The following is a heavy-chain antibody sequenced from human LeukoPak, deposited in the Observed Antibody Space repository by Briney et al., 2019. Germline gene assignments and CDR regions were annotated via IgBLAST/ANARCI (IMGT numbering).Heavy chain of an antibody. CDR1: GFTFSSYA. D-gene: IGHD5-18*01. V-gene: IGHV3-23*01. CDR3: AEGYSYGYYYFDY. J-gene: IGHJ4*02. Sequence: GGSLRLSCAVSGFTFSSYAMSWVRQAPGKGLEWVSAISDSGGSTYYADSVKGRFTISRDNSKNTLYLQMNSLRAEDTAVYYCAEGYSYGYYYFDYWGQGTLVTVSS. CDR2: ISDSGGST.